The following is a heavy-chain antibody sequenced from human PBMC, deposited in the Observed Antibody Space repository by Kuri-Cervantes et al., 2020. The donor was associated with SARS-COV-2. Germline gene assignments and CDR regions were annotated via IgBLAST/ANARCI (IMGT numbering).Heavy chain of an antibody. V-gene: IGHV3-15*07. CDR1: GFTFSDYA. D-gene: IGHD3-22*01. Sequence: LSLTCAASGFTFSDYAMNWVRQAPGKGLEWVGRIKSKTDGGTTDYAAPVKGRFTISRDDSKNTLYLQMNSLKTEDTAVYYCTTDPPVGYYYDSSGSGWGQGTLVTVSS. J-gene: IGHJ4*02. CDR2: IKSKTDGGTT. CDR3: TTDPPVGYYYDSSGSG.